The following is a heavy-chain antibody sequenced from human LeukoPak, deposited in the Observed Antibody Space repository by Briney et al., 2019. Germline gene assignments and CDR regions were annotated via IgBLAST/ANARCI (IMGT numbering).Heavy chain of an antibody. J-gene: IGHJ4*02. Sequence: GGCLRLSCAASGFTFRSYEMDWGPQAPGKGLGWVSYISSSGNTIYYADSVKGRFTNSRDKAKHTLYLQMNNLRAEDTAVYHCARDPDTSYGVYWGQGALVTVSS. CDR3: ARDPDTSYGVY. CDR1: GFTFRSYE. V-gene: IGHV3-48*03. D-gene: IGHD5-18*01. CDR2: ISSSGNTI.